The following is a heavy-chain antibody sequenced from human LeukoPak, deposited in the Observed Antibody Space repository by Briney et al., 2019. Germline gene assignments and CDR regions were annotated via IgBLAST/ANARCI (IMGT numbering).Heavy chain of an antibody. Sequence: SETLSLTCAVYGGSFSGYYWSWIRQPPGKGLEWIGEINHSGSTNYNPSLKSRVTISVDTSKNQFSLKLSSVTAADTAVYYCARTVKDNWNRRRGYFDYWGQGNLVTVSS. D-gene: IGHD1-20*01. J-gene: IGHJ4*02. CDR1: GGSFSGYY. CDR2: INHSGST. CDR3: ARTVKDNWNRRRGYFDY. V-gene: IGHV4-34*01.